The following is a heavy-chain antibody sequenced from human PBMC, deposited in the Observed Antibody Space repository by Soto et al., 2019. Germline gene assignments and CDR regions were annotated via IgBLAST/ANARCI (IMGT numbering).Heavy chain of an antibody. CDR2: IYYSGST. CDR3: ARRHMAASEGWLDP. Sequence: PSETLSLTCTVSGGSISSSSHYWGWIRQPPGKGLEWIGNIYYSGSTYYNASLKGRVTISADTSKNQFSLNLSSVTAADTAVYYCARRHMAASEGWLDPWGQGTLVTVSS. D-gene: IGHD6-25*01. V-gene: IGHV4-39*01. J-gene: IGHJ5*02. CDR1: GGSISSSSHY.